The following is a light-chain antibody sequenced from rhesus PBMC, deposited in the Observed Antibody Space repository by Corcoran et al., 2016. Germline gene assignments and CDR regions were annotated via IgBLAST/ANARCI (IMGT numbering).Light chain of an antibody. CDR3: VQGKNIPWT. V-gene: IGKV2S8*01. Sequence: DVVMTQSPLSLPVTPGQPASISCRLSQSLVHSDGKTYLTWLQQKPSQPPRPLIYKVSNRESGVPDRFSGSGEGTDFTLKISRLEAEDVGVYYCVQGKNIPWTFGQGTKVEIK. CDR1: QSLVHSDGKTY. J-gene: IGKJ1*01. CDR2: KVS.